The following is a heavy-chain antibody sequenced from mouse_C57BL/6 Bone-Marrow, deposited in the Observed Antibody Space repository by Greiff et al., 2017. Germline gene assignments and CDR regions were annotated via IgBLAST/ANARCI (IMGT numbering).Heavy chain of an antibody. CDR3: ARGGTVALDY. CDR2: IYPRDGST. D-gene: IGHD1-1*01. CDR1: GYTFTSYA. J-gene: IGHJ2*01. Sequence: QVQLKESGPELVKPGASVKLSCKASGYTFTSYAINWVQQRPGQGLEWIGWIYPRDGSTKYNEKFKGKATLTVDTSSSTAYMELHSLTSEDSAVYFCARGGTVALDYWGQGTTLTVSS. V-gene: IGHV1-85*01.